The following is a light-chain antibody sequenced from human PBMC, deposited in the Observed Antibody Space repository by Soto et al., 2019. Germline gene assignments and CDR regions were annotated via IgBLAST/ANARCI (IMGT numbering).Light chain of an antibody. CDR1: SSDVGGYNY. V-gene: IGLV2-8*01. Sequence: QSALTQPPSASGSPGQSVAISCTGTSSDVGGYNYVSWYQQHPGKAPKLMLYEVNKRPSGVPDRFSGSKSGNTASLTVSGLQAEDEADYSCSSYAGSSNVFGTGTKLTVL. J-gene: IGLJ1*01. CDR3: SSYAGSSNV. CDR2: EVN.